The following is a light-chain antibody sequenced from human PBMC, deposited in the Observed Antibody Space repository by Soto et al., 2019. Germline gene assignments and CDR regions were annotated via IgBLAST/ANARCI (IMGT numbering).Light chain of an antibody. CDR1: SSNFGSNT. V-gene: IGLV1-44*01. CDR3: AAWDDSLNGVV. CDR2: SND. Sequence: QSVLTQPPSASGTPGQRVTISCSGSSSNFGSNTVNWYQQLPGTAPKLLTYSNDQRPSGVPDRFSGSKSGTSASLAISGLQSEDESDYYCAAWDDSLNGVVFGGGTKLTVL. J-gene: IGLJ2*01.